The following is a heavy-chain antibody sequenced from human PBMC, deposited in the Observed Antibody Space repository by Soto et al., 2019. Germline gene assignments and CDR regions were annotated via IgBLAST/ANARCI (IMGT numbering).Heavy chain of an antibody. CDR3: AREVVLVPAAINWFDP. D-gene: IGHD2-2*02. CDR2: IYYSGST. V-gene: IGHV4-59*01. CDR1: GGSISSYY. Sequence: PSETLSLTCTVSGGSISSYYWSWIRQPPGKGLEWIGYIYYSGSTNYNPSLKSRVTISVDTSKNQFSLKLSSVTAADTAVYYCAREVVLVPAAINWFDPWGQGTLVTVSS. J-gene: IGHJ5*02.